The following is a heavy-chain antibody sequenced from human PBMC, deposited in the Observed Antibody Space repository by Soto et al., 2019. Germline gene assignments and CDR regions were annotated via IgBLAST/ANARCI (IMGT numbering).Heavy chain of an antibody. V-gene: IGHV4-61*01. D-gene: IGHD2-21*01. Sequence: SETLSLTCTVSGGSVGSGSYYWRWIRQPPGKGLAWIWYIYYSGRTNYNPSLKSRVTISVDTSKNQFSLKLSSVTDADTAVYYWERGEIDFPAYGEGLNWFDPGGQGTLGTV. J-gene: IGHJ5*02. CDR1: GGSVGSGSYY. CDR3: ERGEIDFPAYGEGLNWFDP. CDR2: IYYSGRT.